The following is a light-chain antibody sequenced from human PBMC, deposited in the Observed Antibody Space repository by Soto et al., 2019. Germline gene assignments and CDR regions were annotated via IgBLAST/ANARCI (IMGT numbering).Light chain of an antibody. CDR2: DVS. CDR3: SSYTSSSTILYV. Sequence: ALTQPASVSGSPGQSITISCPGTSSNVGGYNYVSWYQQHPGKAPKLMIYDVSNRPSGVSNRFSGSKSGNTASLTISGLQAEDEADYYCSSYTSSSTILYVFGTGTKVTVL. CDR1: SSNVGGYNY. J-gene: IGLJ1*01. V-gene: IGLV2-14*01.